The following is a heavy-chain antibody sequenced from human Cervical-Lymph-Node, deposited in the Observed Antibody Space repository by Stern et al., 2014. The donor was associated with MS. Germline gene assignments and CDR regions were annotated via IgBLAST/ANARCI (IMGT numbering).Heavy chain of an antibody. CDR1: GYTFTSYW. CDR2: IFPGGSDI. V-gene: IGHV5-51*01. Sequence: DQLVQSGPEVKRPGESLKISCQASGYTFTSYWIGWVRQMPGKGLEWIAIIFPGGSDIRYSPSFQGQVTISADKSCSTAYLQWNNLKASDTAIYYCARQRYFDYWGQGTLVTVSS. CDR3: ARQRYFDY. J-gene: IGHJ4*02.